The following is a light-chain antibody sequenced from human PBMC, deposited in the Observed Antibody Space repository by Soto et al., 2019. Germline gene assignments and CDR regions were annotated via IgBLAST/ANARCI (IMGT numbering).Light chain of an antibody. CDR3: QQYGCSGT. J-gene: IGKJ1*01. CDR2: GSS. Sequence: TVLTQSPGTLSLSPGERATLSCRASQSVSNNYFAWYQQKPDQCPRLRIYGSSNRATVIPDTPRGSGAGADFILTISMLEPEDSAEYYCQQYGCSGTFGQGTKVDI. V-gene: IGKV3-20*01. CDR1: QSVSNNY.